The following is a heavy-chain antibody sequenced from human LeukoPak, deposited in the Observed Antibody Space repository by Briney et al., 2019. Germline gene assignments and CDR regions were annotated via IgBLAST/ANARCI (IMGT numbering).Heavy chain of an antibody. V-gene: IGHV3-11*01. CDR1: GFTFSDYY. Sequence: GGSLRLSCAASGFTFSDYYMSWIRQAPGKGLEWVSYISSSGSTIYYADSVKGRFTISRDNAKNSLYLQMNSLRAEDPAVYYCARDPYDSTTEFDIWGQGTMVTVSS. D-gene: IGHD3-3*01. J-gene: IGHJ3*02. CDR3: ARDPYDSTTEFDI. CDR2: ISSSGSTI.